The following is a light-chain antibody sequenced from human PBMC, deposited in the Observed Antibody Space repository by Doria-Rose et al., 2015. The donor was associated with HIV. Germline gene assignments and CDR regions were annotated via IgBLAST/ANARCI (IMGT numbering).Light chain of an antibody. CDR2: EVS. Sequence: VLTQPPSASGSPGQSVAISCTETSSDVGGYNRVSWYQQHPGKAPKLMIYEVSQRPSGVPDRFSGSKSGNTASLTVSGPQADDEADYYCSSYADNRWVFGGGTKLTVL. CDR1: SSDVGGYNR. CDR3: SSYADNRWV. V-gene: IGLV2-8*01. J-gene: IGLJ3*02.